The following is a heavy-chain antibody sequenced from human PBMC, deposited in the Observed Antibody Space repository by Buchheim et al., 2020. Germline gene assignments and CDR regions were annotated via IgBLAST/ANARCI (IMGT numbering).Heavy chain of an antibody. Sequence: EVQLVESGGGLIHPGGSLRLSCAASGFTFDDHAMHWVRQAPGKGLEWVSGLNWNSNSRGYAASVKGRFTISRDNAKNALYLQMTSLIPEDTAVYYCARDMSSGWTVNFDSWGQG. V-gene: IGHV3-9*01. J-gene: IGHJ4*01. D-gene: IGHD6-19*01. CDR2: LNWNSNSR. CDR1: GFTFDDHA. CDR3: ARDMSSGWTVNFDS.